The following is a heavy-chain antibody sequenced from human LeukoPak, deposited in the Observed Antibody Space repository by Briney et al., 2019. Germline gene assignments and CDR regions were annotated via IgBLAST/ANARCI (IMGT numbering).Heavy chain of an antibody. D-gene: IGHD1-7*01. CDR1: GGSVSSGSYY. V-gene: IGHV4-61*01. J-gene: IGHJ5*02. CDR2: IYYSGST. CDR3: ARDLITGTVRFDP. Sequence: SETLSLTCTVSGGSVSSGSYYWRWIRQPPGEGLAWIGYIYYSGSTNYNPSLKSRVTISVDTSKNQFSLKLSSVTAADTAVYYCARDLITGTVRFDPWGQGTLVTVSS.